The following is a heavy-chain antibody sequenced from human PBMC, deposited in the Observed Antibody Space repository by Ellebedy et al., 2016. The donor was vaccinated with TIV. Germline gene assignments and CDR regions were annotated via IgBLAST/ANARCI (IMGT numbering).Heavy chain of an antibody. Sequence: GGSLRLXXAASGFTFSSHAMSWVRQAPGKGLEWVSAISGSGDSTAHADSVKGRFTISRDNSKNTLYLQMSSLRAEDTAVYYCAKLPAAGILFDYWGQGTLVTVSS. V-gene: IGHV3-23*01. CDR2: ISGSGDST. D-gene: IGHD6-13*01. CDR3: AKLPAAGILFDY. CDR1: GFTFSSHA. J-gene: IGHJ4*02.